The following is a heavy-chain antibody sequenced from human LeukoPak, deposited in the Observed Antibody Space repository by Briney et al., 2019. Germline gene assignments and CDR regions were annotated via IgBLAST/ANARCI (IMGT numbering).Heavy chain of an antibody. J-gene: IGHJ6*03. CDR2: ISSSGSTI. Sequence: GGSLRLSCAASGFTFSSYEMNWVRQAPGKGLEWVSYISSSGSTIYYADSVKGRFTISRDNAKNSLYLQMNSLRAEDTAVYYCARDYDRPPSYYYYYYMDVWGKGTTVTVSS. CDR1: GFTFSSYE. V-gene: IGHV3-48*03. D-gene: IGHD3-9*01. CDR3: ARDYDRPPSYYYYYYMDV.